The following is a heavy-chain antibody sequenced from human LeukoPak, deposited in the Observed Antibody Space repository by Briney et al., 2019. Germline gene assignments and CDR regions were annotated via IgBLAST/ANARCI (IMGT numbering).Heavy chain of an antibody. Sequence: GGSLRLSCAASGFTFSEYYMSWIRQAPGKGLEWVSYISSSGSPIYYAESVKGRFTISRDNAKNSLYLQTNSLRPEDTAVYDCARPNSSSGESDYWGQGTLVTVSS. D-gene: IGHD6-13*01. CDR2: ISSSGSPI. CDR1: GFTFSEYY. J-gene: IGHJ4*02. V-gene: IGHV3-11*01. CDR3: ARPNSSSGESDY.